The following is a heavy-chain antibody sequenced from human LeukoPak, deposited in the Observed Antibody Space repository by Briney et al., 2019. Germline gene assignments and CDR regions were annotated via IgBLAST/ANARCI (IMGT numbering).Heavy chain of an antibody. CDR1: GYTFTSYA. CDR3: ARAAYGRYCSGGSCYPDY. Sequence: GASVKVSCKASGYTFTSYAMHWVRQAPGQRLEWMGWINAGNGNTKYSQKFQGRVTITRDTSASTAYMELSSLRSEDTAVYYCARAAYGRYCSGGSCYPDYWGQGTLVTVSS. CDR2: INAGNGNT. J-gene: IGHJ4*02. D-gene: IGHD2-15*01. V-gene: IGHV1-3*01.